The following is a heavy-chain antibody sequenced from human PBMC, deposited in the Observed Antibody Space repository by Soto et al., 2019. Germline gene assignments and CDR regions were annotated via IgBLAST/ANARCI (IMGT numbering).Heavy chain of an antibody. CDR1: GYSFTSYW. CDR3: ASTLAYCGGDCYSLRFDY. D-gene: IGHD2-21*01. CDR2: IYPGDSDT. V-gene: IGHV5-51*03. Sequence: EVQLVQSGAEVKKPGESLKISCKGSGYSFTSYWIGWVRQMPGKGLEWMGIIYPGDSDTRYSPSFQGQVTISADKSISTAYLQWSSLKASDTAMYYCASTLAYCGGDCYSLRFDYWGQGTLVTVSS. J-gene: IGHJ4*02.